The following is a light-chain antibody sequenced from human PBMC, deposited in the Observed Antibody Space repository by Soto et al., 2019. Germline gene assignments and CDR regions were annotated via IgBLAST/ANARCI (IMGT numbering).Light chain of an antibody. CDR2: GNS. Sequence: VLAEPPPVSGAPGPRVTLSCTGSSSNFGAGYDVHWYQQLPGTAPKLLIYGNSNRPSGVPDRFSGSKSGTSASLAITGLQAEDEADYYCQSYDSSLSGYVFGTGTKVTV. J-gene: IGLJ1*01. V-gene: IGLV1-40*01. CDR1: SSNFGAGYD. CDR3: QSYDSSLSGYV.